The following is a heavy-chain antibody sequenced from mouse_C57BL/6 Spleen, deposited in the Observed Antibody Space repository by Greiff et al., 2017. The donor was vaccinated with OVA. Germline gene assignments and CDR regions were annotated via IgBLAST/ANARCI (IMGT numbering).Heavy chain of an antibody. CDR2: INPNNGGT. Sequence: VQLQQSGPELVKPGASVKISCKASGYTFTDYYMTWVKQSHGKSLEWIGDINPNNGGTSYNQKFKGKATLTVDKSSRTAYMELRSLTSEDSAVYYCARAGLRRTAPYYCAMDDWGQGTSGTVSS. V-gene: IGHV1-26*01. J-gene: IGHJ4*01. CDR3: ARAGLRRTAPYYCAMDD. D-gene: IGHD2-2*01. CDR1: GYTFTDYY.